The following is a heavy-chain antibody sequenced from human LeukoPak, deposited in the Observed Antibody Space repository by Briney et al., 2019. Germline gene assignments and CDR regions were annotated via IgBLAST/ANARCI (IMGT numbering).Heavy chain of an antibody. J-gene: IGHJ4*02. CDR3: ASSSSGGSCYEG. V-gene: IGHV4-34*01. Sequence: SETLSLTCAVYGGSFSGYYWSWIRQPPGKGLEWIGEINHSGSTNYNPSLESRVTISVDTSKNQFSLKLSSVTAADTAVYYCASSSSGGSCYEGWGQGTLVTVSS. CDR2: INHSGST. CDR1: GGSFSGYY. D-gene: IGHD2-15*01.